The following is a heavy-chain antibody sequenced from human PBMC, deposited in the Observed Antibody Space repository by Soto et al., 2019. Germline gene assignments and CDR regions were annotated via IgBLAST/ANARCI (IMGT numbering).Heavy chain of an antibody. CDR3: AADWHYGSGSYYAYYYGMDV. Sequence: QMQLVQSGPEVKKPGTSVKVSCKASGFTFTSSAMQWVRQARGQRLEWIGWIVVNSGNTNYAQKFQERVTIXXXMXXSTAYMELRSLRSEDTAVYYCAADWHYGSGSYYAYYYGMDVWGQGTTVTVSS. CDR1: GFTFTSSA. CDR2: IVVNSGNT. V-gene: IGHV1-58*02. J-gene: IGHJ6*02. D-gene: IGHD3-10*01.